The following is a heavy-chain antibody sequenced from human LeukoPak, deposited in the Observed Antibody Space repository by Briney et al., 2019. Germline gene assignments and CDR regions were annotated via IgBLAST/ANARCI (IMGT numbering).Heavy chain of an antibody. J-gene: IGHJ4*02. CDR3: AQNLYSYGLE. CDR2: ISDSGGST. D-gene: IGHD5-18*01. Sequence: TGGSLRLSCAASGFTFDDYAMHWVRQAPGKGLEWVSGISDSGGSTYYADSVKGRFTISRDNSKNTLYLQMNSLRAEDTAVYYCAQNLYSYGLEWGQGTLVTVSS. CDR1: GFTFDDYA. V-gene: IGHV3-23*01.